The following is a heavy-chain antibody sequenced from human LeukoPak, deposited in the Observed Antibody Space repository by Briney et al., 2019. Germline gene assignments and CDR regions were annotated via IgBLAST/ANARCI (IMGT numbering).Heavy chain of an antibody. CDR1: GGSFSGYH. CDR2: INQSGST. D-gene: IGHD2-8*02. CDR3: ARGLVAFDI. J-gene: IGHJ3*02. V-gene: IGHV4-34*01. Sequence: SETLSLTCAVYGGSFSGYHWSWIRQPPIKGLEWIGEINQSGSTNYNPSLKSRVTISVDTAKNQFSLKLSSVTAADTAVYYCARGLVAFDIWGQGTMVTVSS.